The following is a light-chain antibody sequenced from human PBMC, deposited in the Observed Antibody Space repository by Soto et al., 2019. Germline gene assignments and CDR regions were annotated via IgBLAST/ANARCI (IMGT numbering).Light chain of an antibody. J-gene: IGLJ1*01. CDR3: SSYTSSSTFPCV. CDR2: DVS. CDR1: SSDIGGYSY. V-gene: IGLV2-14*01. Sequence: QSALTQPASVSGSPGQSITISCTGTSSDIGGYSYVSWYQQHPGKAPKLMIYDVSDRPSGVSNRFSGSKSGNTASLTISGLQAEDEADYYCSSYTSSSTFPCVFGTGTKLTVL.